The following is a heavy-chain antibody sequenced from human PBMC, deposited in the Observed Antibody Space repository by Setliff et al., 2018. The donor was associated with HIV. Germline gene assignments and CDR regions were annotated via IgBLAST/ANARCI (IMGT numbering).Heavy chain of an antibody. CDR3: AREIKIPPQGALDY. Sequence: PSETLSLTCDVFGGSFSGYYWSWIRQSPGKRLEWIGSVSQSGSTYYNLSLKSRVTMSVDTSKNQFSLKLNSVTAADTAVYYCAREIKIPPQGALDYWGQGMLVTVSS. D-gene: IGHD2-2*01. CDR2: VSQSGST. CDR1: GGSFSGYY. J-gene: IGHJ4*02. V-gene: IGHV4-34*09.